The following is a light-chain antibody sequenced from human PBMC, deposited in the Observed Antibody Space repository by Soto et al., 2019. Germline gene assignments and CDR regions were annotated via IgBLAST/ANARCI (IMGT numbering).Light chain of an antibody. CDR1: QSVLYSSNNKNY. CDR3: QQYYRSST. J-gene: IGKJ1*01. V-gene: IGKV4-1*01. CDR2: WAS. Sequence: DIVLTQSPDSLAVSLGERATINCKSSQSVLYSSNNKNYLAWYQQKPGQPPKMIIYWASTRESGVPDRFSGSGSGTDFTLTISSLQAEDVAVYYCQQYYRSSTFGQGTKVEIK.